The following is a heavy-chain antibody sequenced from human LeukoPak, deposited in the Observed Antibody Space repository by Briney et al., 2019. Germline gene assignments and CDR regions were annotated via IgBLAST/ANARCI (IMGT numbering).Heavy chain of an antibody. J-gene: IGHJ4*02. CDR1: GYTFTSYG. CDR3: ARVSDSSGYFRGYFDY. V-gene: IGHV1-18*01. Sequence: ASVKVSCKASGYTFTSYGISWVRQAPGQGPEWMGWISAYNGNTNYAQKLQGRVTMTTDTSTSTAYMELRSLRSDDTAVYYCARVSDSSGYFRGYFDYWGQGTLVTVSS. CDR2: ISAYNGNT. D-gene: IGHD3-22*01.